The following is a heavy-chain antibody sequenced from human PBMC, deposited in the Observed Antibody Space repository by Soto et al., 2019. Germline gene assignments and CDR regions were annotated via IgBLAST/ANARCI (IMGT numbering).Heavy chain of an antibody. D-gene: IGHD6-13*01. J-gene: IGHJ4*02. CDR3: AKDPYPYSGRRSLAY. CDR1: GFTFSSYA. V-gene: IGHV3-23*01. CDR2: ISGSGGST. Sequence: GGSLRLSCAASGFTFSSYAMSWVRQAPGRGLEWVSAISGSGGSTYYADSVKGRFTISRDNSKNTLYLQMNSLRAEDTAVYYCAKDPYPYSGRRSLAYWGQGTLVTLFS.